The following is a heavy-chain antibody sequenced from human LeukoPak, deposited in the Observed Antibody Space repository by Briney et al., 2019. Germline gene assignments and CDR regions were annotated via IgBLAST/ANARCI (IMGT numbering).Heavy chain of an antibody. CDR1: GYSFTSYW. D-gene: IGHD3-3*01. Sequence: GESLKISCKGSGYSFTSYWIGWVRQMPGKGLEWMGIIYPGDSDTRYSPSFQGQVTISADKSISTAYLKWSSLKASDTAMYYCARLVRYDFWSGYEYYFDYWGQGTLVTVSS. V-gene: IGHV5-51*01. J-gene: IGHJ4*02. CDR3: ARLVRYDFWSGYEYYFDY. CDR2: IYPGDSDT.